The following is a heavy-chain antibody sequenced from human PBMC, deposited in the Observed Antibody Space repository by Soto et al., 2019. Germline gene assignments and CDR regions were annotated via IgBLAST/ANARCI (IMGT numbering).Heavy chain of an antibody. Sequence: QVQFVESGGAVVQPGRSLRLACTASGFTCNTYRLHWVRQAPGQWLEWVAGIGFDGSNKFYLDSVKGGFNISRDNYKNTVYLQMNNVRAEETDVYHCARPRLSGDDPDDLEIWGRGTVVTVSS. CDR2: IGFDGSNK. J-gene: IGHJ3*02. D-gene: IGHD5-12*01. CDR1: GFTCNTYR. CDR3: ARPRLSGDDPDDLEI. V-gene: IGHV3-33*01.